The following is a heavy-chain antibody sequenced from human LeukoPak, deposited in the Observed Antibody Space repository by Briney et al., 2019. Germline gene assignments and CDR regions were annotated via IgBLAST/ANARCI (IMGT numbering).Heavy chain of an antibody. CDR3: ARAPVAPWYIAAAGVYYYYGMDV. J-gene: IGHJ6*02. Sequence: GASVKVSCKASGYTFTGYYMHWVRQAPGQGLEWMGWINPNSGGTNYAQKLQGRVTMTRDTSISTAYMELSRLRSDDTAVYYCARAPVAPWYIAAAGVYYYYGMDVWGQGTTVTVSS. CDR1: GYTFTGYY. CDR2: INPNSGGT. V-gene: IGHV1-2*02. D-gene: IGHD6-13*01.